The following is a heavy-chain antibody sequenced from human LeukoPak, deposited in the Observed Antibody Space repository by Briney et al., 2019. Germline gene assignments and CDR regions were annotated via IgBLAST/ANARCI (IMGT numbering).Heavy chain of an antibody. CDR1: GDSINSYY. Sequence: SETLSLTCTVSGDSINSYYWNWIRQPPGKGLEWIGYFYYSGSTNYNPSLKSRVTISVDTSKNQFSLKLSSVTAADTAVYYCASLAFSFDYWGQGTLVTVSS. CDR2: FYYSGST. CDR3: ASLAFSFDY. J-gene: IGHJ4*02. V-gene: IGHV4-59*01. D-gene: IGHD3-3*02.